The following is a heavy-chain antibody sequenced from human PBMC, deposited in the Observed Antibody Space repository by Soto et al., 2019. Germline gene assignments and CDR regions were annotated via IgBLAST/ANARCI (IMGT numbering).Heavy chain of an antibody. J-gene: IGHJ5*02. D-gene: IGHD3-3*01. CDR2: IYYSGST. V-gene: IGHV4-61*01. CDR3: ARGYYDFWSGYYGNWCDP. CDR1: GGSVSSGSYY. Sequence: SETLSLTCTVSGGSVSSGSYYWSWIRQPPGKGLEWIGYIYYSGSTNYNPSLKSRVTISVDTSKNQFSLKLSSVTAADTAVYYCARGYYDFWSGYYGNWCDPWGQGTLVT.